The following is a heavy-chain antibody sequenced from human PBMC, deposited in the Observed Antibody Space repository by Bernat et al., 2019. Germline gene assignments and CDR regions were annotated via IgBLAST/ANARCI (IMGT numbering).Heavy chain of an antibody. V-gene: IGHV4-30-4*01. Sequence: QVQLQESGPGLVKPSQTLSLTCTVSGGSISSGDYYWSWFRQPPGKGREWIGYIYYSGSTYYNPSLKSRVTISVDTSKNQFSLKLSSVTAADTAVYYCASGDTAMAGEYFQHWGQGTLVTVSS. CDR1: GGSISSGDYY. CDR2: IYYSGST. CDR3: ASGDTAMAGEYFQH. J-gene: IGHJ1*01. D-gene: IGHD5-18*01.